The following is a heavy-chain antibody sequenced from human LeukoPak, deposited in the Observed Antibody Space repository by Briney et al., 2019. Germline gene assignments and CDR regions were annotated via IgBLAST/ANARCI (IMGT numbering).Heavy chain of an antibody. V-gene: IGHV3-30*01. CDR3: ARDSSSWYGAFDI. CDR2: ISYDGSNK. CDR1: GFTFSSYA. D-gene: IGHD6-13*01. Sequence: GGSLRLSCAASGFTFSSYAMHWVRQAPGKGPEWVAVISYDGSNKYYADSVKGRFTISRDNSKNTLYLQMNSLRAEDTAVYYCARDSSSWYGAFDIWGQGTMVTVPP. J-gene: IGHJ3*02.